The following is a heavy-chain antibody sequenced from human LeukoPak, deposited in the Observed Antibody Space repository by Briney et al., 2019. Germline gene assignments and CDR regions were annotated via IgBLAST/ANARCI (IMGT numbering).Heavy chain of an antibody. CDR1: GYTFTDYY. J-gene: IGHJ5*02. D-gene: IGHD3-10*01. V-gene: IGHV1-18*04. CDR3: ARDVGFGELLLAINWFDP. CDR2: INPYNGNT. Sequence: ASVKVSCKASGYTFTDYYIHWVRQAPGQGLEWMGWINPYNGNTDYLQKFQGRVTMTTDTSTSTASMEVSSLRSEDTAVYYCARDVGFGELLLAINWFDPWGQGTLVTVSA.